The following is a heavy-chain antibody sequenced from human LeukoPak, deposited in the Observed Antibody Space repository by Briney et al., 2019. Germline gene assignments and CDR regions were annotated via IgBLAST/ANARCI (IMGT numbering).Heavy chain of an antibody. V-gene: IGHV4-30-2*01. J-gene: IGHJ4*02. D-gene: IGHD3-22*01. Sequence: SETLSLTCTVSGGSISSGGYYWSWIRQPPGKGLEWIGYIYHSGSTYYNPSLKSRVTISVDRSKNQFSLKLSSVTAADTAVYYCARERNYYDSSGYSRGYYFDYWGQGTLVTVSS. CDR1: GGSISSGGYY. CDR3: ARERNYYDSSGYSRGYYFDY. CDR2: IYHSGST.